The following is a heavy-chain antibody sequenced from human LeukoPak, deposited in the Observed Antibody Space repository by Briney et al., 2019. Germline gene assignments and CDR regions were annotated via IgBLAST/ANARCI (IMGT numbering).Heavy chain of an antibody. CDR1: NGSLTGYY. CDR3: ARGLGSWRRYHMDV. V-gene: IGHV4-34*01. D-gene: IGHD6-13*01. CDR2: IDRIGTT. Sequence: SETLSLTCADYNGSLTGYYWTWIRQPPGKGLEWIGEIDRIGTTNDNASLRSRVTMSVDTSKNQFSLNLRSVTAADTAVYYCARGLGSWRRYHMDVWGTGTTVTVSS. J-gene: IGHJ6*03.